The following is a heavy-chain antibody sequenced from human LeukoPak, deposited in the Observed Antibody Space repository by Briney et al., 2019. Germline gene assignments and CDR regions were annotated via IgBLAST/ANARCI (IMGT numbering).Heavy chain of an antibody. V-gene: IGHV3-48*03. D-gene: IGHD6-19*01. CDR2: ISSSGSTM. CDR3: ARDGGWGLLFDY. Sequence: GGSLRLSCAASGFTFSSYEMNWVRQAPGKGLEWVSYISSSGSTMYYADSVKGRFTISRDDAKNSLYLQMNSLRAEDTAVYYCARDGGWGLLFDYWGQGNLVTVSS. J-gene: IGHJ4*02. CDR1: GFTFSSYE.